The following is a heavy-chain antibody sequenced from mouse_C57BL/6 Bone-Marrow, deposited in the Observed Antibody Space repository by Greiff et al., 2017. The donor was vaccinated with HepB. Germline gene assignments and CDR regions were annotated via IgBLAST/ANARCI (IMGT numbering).Heavy chain of an antibody. CDR3: ARTNYGSSHWYFDV. CDR1: GYTFTDYY. CDR2: IYPGSGNT. V-gene: IGHV1-76*01. D-gene: IGHD1-1*01. J-gene: IGHJ1*03. Sequence: VKLMESGAELVRPGASVKLSCKASGYTFTDYYINWVKQRPGQGLEWIARIYPGSGNTYYNEKFKGKATLTAEKSSSTAYMQLSSLTSEDSAVYFCARTNYGSSHWYFDVWGTGTTVTVSS.